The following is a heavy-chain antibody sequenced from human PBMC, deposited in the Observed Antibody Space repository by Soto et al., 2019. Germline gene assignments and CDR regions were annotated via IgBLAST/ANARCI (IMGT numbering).Heavy chain of an antibody. D-gene: IGHD6-13*01. CDR2: ISGSGGST. CDR3: AKGGGGQQQRWDYFDY. V-gene: IGHV3-23*01. Sequence: GGSLRLSCAASGFTFSSYAMSWVRQAPGKGLEWVSAISGSGGSTYYADSVKGRFTISRDNSKNTLYLQMNSLRAEDTAVYYCAKGGGGQQQRWDYFDYWGQGTLVTVSS. J-gene: IGHJ4*02. CDR1: GFTFSSYA.